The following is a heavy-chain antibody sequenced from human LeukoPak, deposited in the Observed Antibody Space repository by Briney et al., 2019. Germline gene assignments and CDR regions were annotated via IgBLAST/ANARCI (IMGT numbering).Heavy chain of an antibody. Sequence: QPGRSLRLSCAASGLTGSHNYVSWVRQAPGKGLEWVSAIHTSGDTCYADSVKGRFTISRDTSKNTLYLQINSLRVEDTAVYYCIVFGDSNHWGQGTLVTVSS. CDR1: GLTGSHNY. CDR2: IHTSGDT. CDR3: IVFGDSNH. J-gene: IGHJ5*02. V-gene: IGHV3-53*01. D-gene: IGHD4-17*01.